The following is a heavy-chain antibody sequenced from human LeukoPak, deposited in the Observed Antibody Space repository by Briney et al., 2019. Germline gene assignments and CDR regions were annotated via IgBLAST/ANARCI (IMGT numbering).Heavy chain of an antibody. CDR2: ISSSGSSI. CDR3: AKAGSGWYRDYFDY. J-gene: IGHJ4*02. V-gene: IGHV3-48*01. D-gene: IGHD6-19*01. Sequence: PGGSLRLSCAASGFTFSNYNMNWVRQAPGKGLEWVSYISSSGSSIYYADSVKGRFTISRDNSKNTLYLQMNSLRAEDTAVYYCAKAGSGWYRDYFDYWGQGTLVTVSS. CDR1: GFTFSNYN.